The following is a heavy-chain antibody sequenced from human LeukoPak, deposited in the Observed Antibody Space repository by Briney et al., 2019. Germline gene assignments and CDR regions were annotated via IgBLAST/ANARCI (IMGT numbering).Heavy chain of an antibody. Sequence: GGSLRLSCAASGFTFNTYAMNWVRQAPGKGLEWVSVISGSGGSTYYADSVKGRFTISRDNSKNTLYLQMDSLRAEDTAVYYCAKGTPLPSSWNRAPFDYGGQGTWSPSPQ. J-gene: IGHJ4*02. D-gene: IGHD6-13*01. CDR2: ISGSGGST. CDR3: AKGTPLPSSWNRAPFDY. CDR1: GFTFNTYA. V-gene: IGHV3-23*01.